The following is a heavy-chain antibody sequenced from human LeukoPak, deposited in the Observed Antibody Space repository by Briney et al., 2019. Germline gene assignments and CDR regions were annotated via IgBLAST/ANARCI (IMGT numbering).Heavy chain of an antibody. D-gene: IGHD1-7*01. CDR2: IHPKSGGT. V-gene: IGHV1-2*02. Sequence: ASVKVSCKASGYTFTDYYMHWVRQAPGQGFEWMGWIHPKSGGTNYVQMFQGRVTMTRDTSITTAYMELSSLRSDDTAVYFCAVRAITGTTSGPYFDYWGQGTLVSVSS. CDR3: AVRAITGTTSGPYFDY. J-gene: IGHJ4*02. CDR1: GYTFTDYY.